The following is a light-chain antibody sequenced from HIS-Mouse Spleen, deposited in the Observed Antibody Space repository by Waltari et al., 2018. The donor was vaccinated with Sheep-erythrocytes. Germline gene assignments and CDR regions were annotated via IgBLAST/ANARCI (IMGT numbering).Light chain of an antibody. CDR3: QSADSSGTHLYV. V-gene: IGLV3-25*03. J-gene: IGLJ1*01. CDR1: ALPKQD. CDR2: KDR. Sequence: SYELTQPPSVSVSPGQTARITCSGDALPKQDAYWYHQKPCQAPVLVIYKDRDRPSGIPERFSGSSSGTTVTLTISGVQGADEADYYCQSADSSGTHLYVFGPGTKVTVL.